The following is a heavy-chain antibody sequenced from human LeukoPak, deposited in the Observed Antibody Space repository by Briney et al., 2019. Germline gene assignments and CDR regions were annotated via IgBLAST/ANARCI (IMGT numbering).Heavy chain of an antibody. J-gene: IGHJ4*02. CDR3: ARGPYPTYYDFWSGYYTVY. CDR1: GFTFSSYS. CDR2: ISSSSSYI. D-gene: IGHD3-3*01. V-gene: IGHV3-21*01. Sequence: GGSLRLSCAASGFTFSSYSMNWVRQAPGKGLEWVSSISSSSSYIYYADSVKGRFTTSRDNAKNSLYLQMNSLRAEDTAVYYCARGPYPTYYDFWSGYYTVYWGQGTLVTVS.